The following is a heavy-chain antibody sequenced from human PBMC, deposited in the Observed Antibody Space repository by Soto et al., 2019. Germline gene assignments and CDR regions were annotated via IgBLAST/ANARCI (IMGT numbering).Heavy chain of an antibody. CDR3: TTHLRRIAVVVGSTGYFNP. CDR1: GFTFSDAW. V-gene: IGHV3-15*01. CDR2: IKSKSDGGTT. J-gene: IGHJ5*02. Sequence: GGSLRLSCAASGFTFSDAWMSWVRQAPGKGLDWVGRIKSKSDGGTTEYAAPVRGRFTISRDDSKNTLYLQMNSLKTEDTAVYYCTTHLRRIAVVVGSTGYFNPWGQGTPVTVSS. D-gene: IGHD2-15*01.